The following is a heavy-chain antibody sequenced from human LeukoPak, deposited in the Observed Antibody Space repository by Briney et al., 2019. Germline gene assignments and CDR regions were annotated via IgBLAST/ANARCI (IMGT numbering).Heavy chain of an antibody. J-gene: IGHJ3*01. CDR3: ARQGGSYLEDAFDV. Sequence: GESLKISCKGSGYSLTRHWIGWVRQMPGKGLEWMGIMYPADSDTRYSPSFQGQVTISADKSISTAYLQWNSLKASDTAMYYCARQGGSYLEDAFDVWGQGTMVTVSS. CDR2: MYPADSDT. CDR1: GYSLTRHW. D-gene: IGHD1-26*01. V-gene: IGHV5-51*01.